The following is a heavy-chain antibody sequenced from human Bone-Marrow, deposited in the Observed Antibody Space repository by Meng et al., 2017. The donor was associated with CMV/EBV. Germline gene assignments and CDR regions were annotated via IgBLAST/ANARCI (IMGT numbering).Heavy chain of an antibody. J-gene: IGHJ4*02. CDR3: ARGTLGRDCSSSYY. CDR2: ISYDGSNK. V-gene: IGHV3-30-3*01. D-gene: IGHD6-6*01. Sequence: GEYLKISCAASGFTFSSYAMHWVRQAPGKGLEWVAVISYDGSNKYYADSVKGRFTISRDNSKNTLYLQMNSLRAEDTAVYYCARGTLGRDCSSSYYWGQGTLVTVSS. CDR1: GFTFSSYA.